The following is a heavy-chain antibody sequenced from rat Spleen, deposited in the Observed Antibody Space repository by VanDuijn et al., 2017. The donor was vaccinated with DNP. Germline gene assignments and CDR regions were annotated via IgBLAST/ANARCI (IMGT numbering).Heavy chain of an antibody. Sequence: EVQLVESGGDLVQPGRSLKLSCAASGFTFTAYNMAWVRQAPKKGLEWVATISYDGSSTYYRDSVKGRFTISRDSAKSTLYLQMDSLRSEDTATYYCARWSSAFAYWGQGTLVTVSS. D-gene: IGHD3-3*01. V-gene: IGHV5-7*01. CDR1: GFTFTAYN. J-gene: IGHJ3*01. CDR3: ARWSSAFAY. CDR2: ISYDGSST.